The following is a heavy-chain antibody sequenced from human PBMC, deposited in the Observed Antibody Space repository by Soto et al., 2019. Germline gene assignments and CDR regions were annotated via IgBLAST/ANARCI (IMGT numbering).Heavy chain of an antibody. CDR2: ISGYNGDT. V-gene: IGHV1-18*01. CDR1: GYTFTRYG. D-gene: IGHD2-8*01. Sequence: QGHLVQSGAEVKKPGTSVKVSCKASGYTFTRYGISWVRQAPGQGLEWMGWISGYNGDTNYAQNLQGRVTMTIDTSPSTAYMKLRSLTSDDTAVYYCAKNGQPPYYYYGLDVWGQGTTVTVSS. CDR3: AKNGQPPYYYYGLDV. J-gene: IGHJ6*02.